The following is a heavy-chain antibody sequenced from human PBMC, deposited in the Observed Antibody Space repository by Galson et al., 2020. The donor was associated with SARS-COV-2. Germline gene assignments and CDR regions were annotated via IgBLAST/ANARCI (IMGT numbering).Heavy chain of an antibody. CDR3: ARASRTMFVVVKPFEF. J-gene: IGHJ4*02. D-gene: IGHD3-3*01. CDR1: GGSISSGGYY. Sequence: ETSETLSLTCTVSGGSISSGGYYWSWIRQHPGKGLEWIGYIYYSGSTYYNPSLKSRVTISVDTSKNQFSLKLSSVTAADTAVYYCARASRTMFVVVKPFEFWGQGTLVTVAS. CDR2: IYYSGST. V-gene: IGHV4-31*03.